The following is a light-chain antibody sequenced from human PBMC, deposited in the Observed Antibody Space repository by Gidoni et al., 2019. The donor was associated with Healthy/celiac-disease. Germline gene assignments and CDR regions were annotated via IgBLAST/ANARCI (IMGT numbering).Light chain of an antibody. CDR2: LGS. J-gene: IGKJ1*01. CDR3: MQALLTPRT. CDR1: QSLLHSNGYNY. Sequence: DIVMTQSPLSLPVTPGEPASISCRSSQSLLHSNGYNYLDWYLQKPGQSPQLLIYLGSNRASGVPDRYSGSGSGKDFTLKSSRVEAEDVGVYYCMQALLTPRTFXXXTKVEIK. V-gene: IGKV2-28*01.